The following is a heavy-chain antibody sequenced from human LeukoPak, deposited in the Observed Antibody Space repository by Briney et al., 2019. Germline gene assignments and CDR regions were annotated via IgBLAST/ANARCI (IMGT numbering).Heavy chain of an antibody. CDR1: GYTFTSYG. CDR3: ARGPKGIVVVPAAIKVPYYYYTDV. CDR2: ISAYNGNT. Sequence: ASVKVSCKASGYTFTSYGISWVRQAPGQGLEWMGWISAYNGNTNYAQKLQGRVTMTTDTSTSTAYMELRSLRSDDTAVYYCARGPKGIVVVPAAIKVPYYYYTDVWGKGTTVTVSS. D-gene: IGHD2-2*01. J-gene: IGHJ6*03. V-gene: IGHV1-18*01.